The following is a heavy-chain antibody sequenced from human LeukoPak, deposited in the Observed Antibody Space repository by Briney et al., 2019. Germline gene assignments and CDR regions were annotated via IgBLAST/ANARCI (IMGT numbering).Heavy chain of an antibody. V-gene: IGHV4-59*01. CDR1: VGSISSYY. Sequence: SETLSLTCTVSVGSISSYYWSWIRQPPWKGLEWIGYIYHSGSANCNPSLKSRVTISVDTSKNQFSLKLASVSAADTAVYYCARGGTQLTFPVWGQGTLVTVSS. CDR2: IYHSGSA. J-gene: IGHJ4*02. CDR3: ARGGTQLTFPV. D-gene: IGHD4/OR15-4a*01.